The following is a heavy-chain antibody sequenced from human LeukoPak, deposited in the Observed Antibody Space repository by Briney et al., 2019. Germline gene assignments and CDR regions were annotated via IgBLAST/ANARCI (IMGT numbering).Heavy chain of an antibody. CDR1: GFTVSSNY. D-gene: IGHD6-13*01. Sequence: PGGSLRLSCAASGFTVSSNYMSWVRQAPGKGLEWVSVIYSGGSTYYADSVKGRLTISRDNSKNTLYLQMNSLRAEDTAVYYCASAVSSSWYWFDPWGQGTLVTVSS. CDR2: IYSGGST. V-gene: IGHV3-53*01. J-gene: IGHJ5*02. CDR3: ASAVSSSWYWFDP.